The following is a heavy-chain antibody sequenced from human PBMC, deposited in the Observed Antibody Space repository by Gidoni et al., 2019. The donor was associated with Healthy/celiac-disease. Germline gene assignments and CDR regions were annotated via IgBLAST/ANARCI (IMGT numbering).Heavy chain of an antibody. Sequence: EDQLVQSGAEVKQPGESLRTSCQGSGYSFTSYWISWVRQMPGKGLEWMGRIDPSDSYTTYSPSFQGHVTISADKSISTAYLQWSSLKASDTAMYYCARQLFYYGSGFDYWGQGTLVTVSS. V-gene: IGHV5-10-1*03. D-gene: IGHD3-10*01. CDR1: GYSFTSYW. CDR3: ARQLFYYGSGFDY. J-gene: IGHJ4*02. CDR2: IDPSDSYT.